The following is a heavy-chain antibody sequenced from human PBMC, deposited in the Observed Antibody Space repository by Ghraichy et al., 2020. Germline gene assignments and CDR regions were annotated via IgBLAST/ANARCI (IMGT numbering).Heavy chain of an antibody. CDR3: ARERGIWSGSHPGMDV. CDR1: GGSISSGDYY. Sequence: SETLSLTCTVSGGSISSGDYYWSWIRQPPGKGLEWIGYIYYSGNTYYNPSLKSRLTISVDTSKSQFSLRLSSVTAADTAVYYCARERGIWSGSHPGMDVWGQGTTVTVSS. D-gene: IGHD3-3*01. CDR2: IYYSGNT. V-gene: IGHV4-30-4*01. J-gene: IGHJ6*02.